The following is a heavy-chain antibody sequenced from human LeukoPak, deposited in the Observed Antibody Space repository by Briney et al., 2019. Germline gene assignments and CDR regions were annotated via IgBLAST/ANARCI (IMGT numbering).Heavy chain of an antibody. D-gene: IGHD2-2*01. CDR1: VFTFSNYG. CDR2: ISYDGSNK. J-gene: IGHJ4*02. V-gene: IGHV3-30*18. CDR3: SKGITRYCTTTNCYEDLDF. Sequence: PGGSLRLSCAASVFTFSNYGMHWVRQAPGKGLEWVAVISYDGSNKYYVDSVKGRFTISRDNSKNTVYLQMNSLRAEDTAVYYCSKGITRYCTTTNCYEDLDFWGQGTLVTVSS.